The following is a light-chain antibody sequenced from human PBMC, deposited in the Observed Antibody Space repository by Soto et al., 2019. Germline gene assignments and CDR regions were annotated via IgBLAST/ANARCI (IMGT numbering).Light chain of an antibody. V-gene: IGKV3-20*01. CDR2: GAS. CDR1: QRISSTY. Sequence: EIVLTQSPGTLSLSPGDRATLSCRASQRISSTYLAWYQQKPGQAPRLLIYGASSRATGIPDRFSGSGSGTDFTLTISRLEPEDFAEYYCQQFWTFGQGTKVDIK. J-gene: IGKJ1*01. CDR3: QQFWT.